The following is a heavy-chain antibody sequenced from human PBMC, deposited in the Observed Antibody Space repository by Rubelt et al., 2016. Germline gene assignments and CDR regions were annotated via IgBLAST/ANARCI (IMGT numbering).Heavy chain of an antibody. V-gene: IGHV3-73*01. D-gene: IGHD2-21*02. CDR3: AKDQGSTCYSGIDY. Sequence: GSLRLSCAASGFTFSASGMHWVRQASGKGLEWIARIRNKANNYATTYAASVKGRFSISRDDSKNTAYLQMNSLKAEDTAVYYCAKDQGSTCYSGIDYWGQGTLVTVSS. CDR1: GFTFSASG. J-gene: IGHJ4*02. CDR2: IRNKANNYAT.